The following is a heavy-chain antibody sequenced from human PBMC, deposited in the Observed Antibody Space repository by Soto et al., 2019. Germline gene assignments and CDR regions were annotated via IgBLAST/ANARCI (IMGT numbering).Heavy chain of an antibody. V-gene: IGHV3-33*01. CDR1: ESIFRGHG. D-gene: IGHD1-26*01. CDR2: IRYDGSNI. CDR3: GRGGVGGTGVFGYFDY. Sequence: QVQLVESGGGVVQPGRSLRLSCVVSESIFRGHGMHWVRQAPGKGLEWVAIIRYDGSNINYADSVKGRFAISRDNSKNTPELQKDSPRAEDTAVYYCGRGGVGGTGVFGYFDYWGQGALVTVSS. J-gene: IGHJ4*02.